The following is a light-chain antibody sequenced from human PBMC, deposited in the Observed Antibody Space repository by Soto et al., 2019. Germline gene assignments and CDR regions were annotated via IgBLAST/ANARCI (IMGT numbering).Light chain of an antibody. CDR1: QDITNY. V-gene: IGKV1-33*01. J-gene: IGKJ2*03. CDR2: DAS. CDR3: QQYDTLPYS. Sequence: DIQMTQSPSSLSASVGDRVTITCQASQDITNYLNWYQQKAGKAPKLVIYDASNLETGVPSRFSGSGSGTDFTFTISSLQPEDIATYYCQQYDTLPYSFGQGTKLGI.